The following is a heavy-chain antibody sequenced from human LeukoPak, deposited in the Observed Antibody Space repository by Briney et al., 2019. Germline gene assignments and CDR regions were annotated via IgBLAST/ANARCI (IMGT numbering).Heavy chain of an antibody. CDR1: GGSISSHY. CDR2: IYYSGST. J-gene: IGHJ6*03. CDR3: ARALRVAYYYYMDV. Sequence: SETLSLTCTVSGGSISSHYWSWIRQPPGKGLEWIGYIYYSGSTNYNPSLKGRVTISVDTSKNQFSLKLSSVTAADTAVYYCARALRVAYYYYMDVWGKGTTVTVSS. V-gene: IGHV4-59*11.